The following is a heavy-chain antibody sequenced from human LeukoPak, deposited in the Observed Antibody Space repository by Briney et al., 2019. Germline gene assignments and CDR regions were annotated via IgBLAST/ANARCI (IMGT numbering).Heavy chain of an antibody. J-gene: IGHJ4*02. CDR2: INSDGSST. Sequence: AGSLRLSCAASEFTFSSYWMHWVRQAPGKGLVWVSRINSDGSSTSYADSVKGRFTISRDNAKNTLYLQMNSLRAEDTAVYYCAREGELSPLDYWGQGTLVTVSS. V-gene: IGHV3-74*01. D-gene: IGHD1-26*01. CDR3: AREGELSPLDY. CDR1: EFTFSSYW.